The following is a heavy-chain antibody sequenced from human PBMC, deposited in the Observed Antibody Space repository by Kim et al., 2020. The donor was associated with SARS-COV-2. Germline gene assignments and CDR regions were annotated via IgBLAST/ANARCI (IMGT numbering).Heavy chain of an antibody. CDR3: ARAGRWELLPQDY. CDR1: GGSISSYY. J-gene: IGHJ4*02. D-gene: IGHD1-26*01. CDR2: IYYSGST. V-gene: IGHV4-59*01. Sequence: SETLSLTCTVSGGSISSYYWSWIRQPPGKGLEWIGYIYYSGSTNYNPSLKSRVTISVDTSKNQFSLKLSSVTAADTAVYYCARAGRWELLPQDYWGQGTLVTVSS.